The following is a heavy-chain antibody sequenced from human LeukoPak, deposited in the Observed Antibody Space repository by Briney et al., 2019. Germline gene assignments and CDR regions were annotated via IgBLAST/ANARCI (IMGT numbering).Heavy chain of an antibody. CDR3: AKDSQYYYDSSGYNFFDY. CDR1: GFTFSSYA. Sequence: PGGSLRLSCAASGFTFSSYAMSWVRQAPGKGLEWVSAISGSGGSTYYADSVKGRFTISRDNSKNTLYLQMNSLRAEDTAVYYCAKDSQYYYDSSGYNFFDYWGQGTLVTVSS. V-gene: IGHV3-23*01. D-gene: IGHD3-22*01. J-gene: IGHJ4*02. CDR2: ISGSGGST.